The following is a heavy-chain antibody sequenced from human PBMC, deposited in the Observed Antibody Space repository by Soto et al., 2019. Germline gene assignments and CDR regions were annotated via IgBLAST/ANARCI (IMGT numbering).Heavy chain of an antibody. D-gene: IGHD3-3*01. CDR1: GGSISSSSYY. J-gene: IGHJ5*02. V-gene: IGHV4-39*01. Sequence: QLQLQESGPGLVKPSETLSLTCTVSGGSISSSSYYWGWIRQPPGKGLEWIGSIYYSGSTYYNPSLKSRVTLSGDASKNQFSLKLSSVTAADTAVYYCARRFDFWSGYYQTSARAQNWFDPWGQGTLVTVSS. CDR3: ARRFDFWSGYYQTSARAQNWFDP. CDR2: IYYSGST.